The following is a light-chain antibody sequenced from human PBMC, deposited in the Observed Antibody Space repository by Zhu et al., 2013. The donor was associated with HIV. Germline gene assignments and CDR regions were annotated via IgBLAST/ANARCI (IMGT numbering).Light chain of an antibody. CDR1: KLGDKY. J-gene: IGLJ1*01. Sequence: SYELTQPPSVSVSPGQTASITCSGDKLGDKYACWYQQKPGQAPVLVVYDDSDRPSGIPERFSGSNSGNTATLTISRVGAGDETDYYCQVWDSSSDHVFGTGTKVTVL. CDR2: DDS. CDR3: QVWDSSSDHV. V-gene: IGLV3-1*01.